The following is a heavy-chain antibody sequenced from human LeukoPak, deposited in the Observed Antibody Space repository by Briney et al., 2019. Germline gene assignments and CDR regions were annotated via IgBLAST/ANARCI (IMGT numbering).Heavy chain of an antibody. V-gene: IGHV3-7*01. J-gene: IGHJ4*02. CDR2: IKQDGSET. CDR3: ARDGLFWYVY. CDR1: GFTFSSYW. D-gene: IGHD2-8*02. Sequence: PGGSLRLSCAASGFTFSSYWMTWVRQAPGKRLEWVANIKQDGSETYYVDSVKGRFTISRDNAKNSLYLQMNSLRAEDTAVYYCARDGLFWYVYWGQGTLVTVSS.